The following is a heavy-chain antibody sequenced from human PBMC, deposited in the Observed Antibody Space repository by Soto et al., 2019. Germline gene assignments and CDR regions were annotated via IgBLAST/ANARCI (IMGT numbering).Heavy chain of an antibody. V-gene: IGHV1-8*01. CDR2: MNPNSGNT. Sequence: ASVKVSSKASGYTFTSYDSNWVRQATGQGLEWMGWMNPNSGNTGYAQKFQGRVTMTRNTSISTAYMELSSLRSEDTAVYYCARGKDYYGSGSYYTHYYYMDVWGKGTTVTVSS. J-gene: IGHJ6*03. D-gene: IGHD3-10*01. CDR3: ARGKDYYGSGSYYTHYYYMDV. CDR1: GYTFTSYD.